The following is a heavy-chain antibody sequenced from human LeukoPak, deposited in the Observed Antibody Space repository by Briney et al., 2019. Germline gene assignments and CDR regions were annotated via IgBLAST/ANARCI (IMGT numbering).Heavy chain of an antibody. CDR1: GFTFSSYA. D-gene: IGHD3-3*01. CDR2: ISYDGSKK. V-gene: IGHV3-30-3*01. CDR3: ARGGDFWSGYKTHEYGLDV. J-gene: IGHJ6*02. Sequence: GRSLRLSCAASGFTFSSYAMHWVRQAPGKGLEWVAVISYDGSKKYHADSVKGRFTISRDSSNKMQYLEMDSLRADDTAVYYCARGGDFWSGYKTHEYGLDVWGQGTTVTVSS.